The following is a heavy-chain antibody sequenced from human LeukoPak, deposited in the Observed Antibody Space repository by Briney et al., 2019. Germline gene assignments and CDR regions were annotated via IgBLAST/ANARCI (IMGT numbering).Heavy chain of an antibody. J-gene: IGHJ5*02. CDR1: GFTLSDYY. Sequence: GGSLRLSCAASGFTLSDYYMSWIRQAPGTGLQWISYISASGSTTYYADSVKGRFTISRDNTKESLYLQMDSLRAEDTAVYYCARDKPGIAAATFDRWGQGTLVTVSS. D-gene: IGHD6-13*01. CDR3: ARDKPGIAAATFDR. CDR2: ISASGSTT. V-gene: IGHV3-11*01.